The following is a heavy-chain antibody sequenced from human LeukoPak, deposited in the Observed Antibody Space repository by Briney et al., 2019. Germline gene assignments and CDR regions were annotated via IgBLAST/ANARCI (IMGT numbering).Heavy chain of an antibody. Sequence: GGSLRLPCAASGFTFSSYSMNWVRQAPGKGLEWVSSISSSSSYIYYADSVKGRFTIPRDNAKNSLYLKMNSLRAEDTAVYYCARESYIAVAGFDYWGQGALVTVSS. CDR1: GFTFSSYS. J-gene: IGHJ4*02. CDR2: ISSSSSYI. D-gene: IGHD6-19*01. CDR3: ARESYIAVAGFDY. V-gene: IGHV3-21*01.